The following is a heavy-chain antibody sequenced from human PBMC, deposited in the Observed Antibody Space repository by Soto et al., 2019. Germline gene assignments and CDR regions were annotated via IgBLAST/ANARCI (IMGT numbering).Heavy chain of an antibody. Sequence: EVQLVESGGGLVQPGRSLRLSCAASGFTFDDYAMHWVRQAPGKGLGWVSGISWNSGSIGYADSVKGRFTISRDNAKNSLYLQMNSLRAEDTALYYCAKSDSSSGYYYFDYWGQGTLVTVSS. CDR2: ISWNSGSI. V-gene: IGHV3-9*01. D-gene: IGHD6-19*01. J-gene: IGHJ4*02. CDR1: GFTFDDYA. CDR3: AKSDSSSGYYYFDY.